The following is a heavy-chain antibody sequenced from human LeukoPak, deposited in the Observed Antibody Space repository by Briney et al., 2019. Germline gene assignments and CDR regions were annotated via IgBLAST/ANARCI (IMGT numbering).Heavy chain of an antibody. CDR1: GFTFRTYW. V-gene: IGHV3-74*01. J-gene: IGHJ4*02. Sequence: AGGSLRLSCAASGFTFRTYWMHWARQAPGKGLEWVSRITSDGSTTSYVDSVKGRFTISRDNAKNTVYLQMNSLRAEDTAVYYCLRGPSFDYWGQGTLVTVSS. CDR2: ITSDGSTT. CDR3: LRGPSFDY.